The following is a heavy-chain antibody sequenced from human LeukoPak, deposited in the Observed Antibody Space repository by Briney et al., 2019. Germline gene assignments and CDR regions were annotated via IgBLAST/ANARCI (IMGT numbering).Heavy chain of an antibody. V-gene: IGHV3-48*03. J-gene: IGHJ4*02. CDR3: ATAMVTIDY. Sequence: GGSLRLSCAASGFTFSSYEMNWVRQAPGKGLEWVSYISSSGSTIYYADSVKGRFTISRDNAKNSLYLQMNSLRAEDTAVYYCATAMVTIDYWGQGTLVTASS. D-gene: IGHD5-18*01. CDR2: ISSSGSTI. CDR1: GFTFSSYE.